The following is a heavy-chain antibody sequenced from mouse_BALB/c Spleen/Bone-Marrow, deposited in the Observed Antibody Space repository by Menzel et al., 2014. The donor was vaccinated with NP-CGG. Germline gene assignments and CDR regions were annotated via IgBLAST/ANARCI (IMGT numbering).Heavy chain of an antibody. J-gene: IGHJ3*01. CDR1: GYTFTIYY. Sequence: VQLQQSGAELVKPGASVKLSCKASGYTFTIYYMFWVKQRPGQGLEWIGEINPSNGGTNFNEKFKSKATLTVDKSSSTAYMQLSSLTSEDSAVYYCTRNGPDSSGYPALFAYWGQGTLVTVSA. D-gene: IGHD3-2*01. CDR3: TRNGPDSSGYPALFAY. CDR2: INPSNGGT. V-gene: IGHV1S81*02.